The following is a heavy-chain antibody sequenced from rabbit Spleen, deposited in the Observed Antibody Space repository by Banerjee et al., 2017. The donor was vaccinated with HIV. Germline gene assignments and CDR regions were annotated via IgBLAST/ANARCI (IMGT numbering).Heavy chain of an antibody. J-gene: IGHJ4*01. D-gene: IGHD4-1*01. V-gene: IGHV1S45*01. CDR3: ARETSSGWGIVSFYFSL. CDR2: SDGGNIGSA. Sequence: QQQLVESGGGLVKPGVSLPLTCKASGFSFTTSYWICWVRQAPGKGLEWIACSDGGNIGSAYYASWVNGRFTISKTSSTTVTLQMTSLTAADTATYFCARETSSGWGIVSFYFSLWGPGTLVTVS. CDR1: GFSFTTSYW.